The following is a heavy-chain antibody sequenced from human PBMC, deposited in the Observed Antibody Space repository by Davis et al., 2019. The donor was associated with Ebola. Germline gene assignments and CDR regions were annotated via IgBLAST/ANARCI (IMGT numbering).Heavy chain of an antibody. V-gene: IGHV5-51*01. CDR2: IYTGDSDT. CDR3: VRQSIETTGTFDY. Sequence: GESLKISCKDSGNSFTSHWIGWVRQMPGKGLEWMGIIYTGDSDTRYSPSFRGQVIISADKSIKTAFLQWSSLKASDTAMYYCVRQSIETTGTFDYWGQGTLVTVSS. D-gene: IGHD1-1*01. J-gene: IGHJ4*02. CDR1: GNSFTSHW.